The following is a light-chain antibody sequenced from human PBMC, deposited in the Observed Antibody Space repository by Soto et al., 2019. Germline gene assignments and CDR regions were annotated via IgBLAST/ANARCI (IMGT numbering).Light chain of an antibody. CDR3: QQYGSSPLT. J-gene: IGKJ4*01. CDR2: GAS. CDR1: QTVSSTY. Sequence: EIALTQSPGTLSLSPGERAALSGRASQTVSSTYLAWYQQKPGQAPRLLIYGASTRATGIPARFSGSGSGTEFTLTISRLDPEDFAVYYCQQYGSSPLTFGGGSNVDI. V-gene: IGKV3-20*01.